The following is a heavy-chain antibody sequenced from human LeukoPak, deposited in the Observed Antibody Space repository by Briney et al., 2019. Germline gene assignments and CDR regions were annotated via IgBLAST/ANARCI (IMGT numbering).Heavy chain of an antibody. CDR2: ISHIGGST. J-gene: IGHJ6*03. CDR1: GFTFSSDA. D-gene: IGHD6-19*01. CDR3: AKGGWLGIFQNYYMND. V-gene: IGHV3-23*01. Sequence: GGSLRLSCAASGFTFSSDAMSWVRQAPGRGLEWVSLISHIGGSTYYADSVKGRFTISRDNSKNTLYLQMNTLRSEHTATYYCAKGGWLGIFQNYYMNDWGKGTTVTVSS.